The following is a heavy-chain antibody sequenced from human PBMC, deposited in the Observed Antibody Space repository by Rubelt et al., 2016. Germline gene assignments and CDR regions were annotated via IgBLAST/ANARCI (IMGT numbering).Heavy chain of an antibody. CDR3: ARGVRKRLLEYSSSLIDY. Sequence: QVQLQQWGAGLLKPSETLSLTCAVYGGSFSGYYWSWIRQPPGKGLEWIGEINHSGSTNYNPSLKSRVTISVDTSKKQLSLKLSSGTAADTAVYYCARGVRKRLLEYSSSLIDYWGQGTLVTVSS. V-gene: IGHV4-34*01. CDR2: INHSGST. CDR1: GGSFSGYY. J-gene: IGHJ4*02. D-gene: IGHD6-6*01.